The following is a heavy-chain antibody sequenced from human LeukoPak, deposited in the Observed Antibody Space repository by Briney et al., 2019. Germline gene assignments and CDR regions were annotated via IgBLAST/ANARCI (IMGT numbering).Heavy chain of an antibody. CDR3: AKPLMRDRWFGES. CDR2: IRYDGNDK. Sequence: GGSLRLSCAASGFTFSSYAMSWVRQAPGKGLEWVAFIRYDGNDKYYAKSVKGRFTISRDTSRNTVSLQMNSLRLEDTAIYYCAKPLMRDRWFGESWGQGTLVTVSS. V-gene: IGHV3-30*02. D-gene: IGHD3-10*01. CDR1: GFTFSSYA. J-gene: IGHJ5*02.